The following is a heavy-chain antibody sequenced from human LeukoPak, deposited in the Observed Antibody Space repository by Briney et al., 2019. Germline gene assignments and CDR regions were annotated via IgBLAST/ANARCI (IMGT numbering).Heavy chain of an antibody. CDR1: GFTFSDYY. J-gene: IGHJ4*02. Sequence: GGSLRLSCAASGFTFSDYYMSRVRQAPGKGLEWVSSISSSSSYIYYADSVKGRFTISRDNAKNSVYLEMNSLRVEDTAVYYCARVPSDYWGQGTLVTVSS. CDR3: ARVPSDY. CDR2: ISSSSSYI. V-gene: IGHV3-21*01.